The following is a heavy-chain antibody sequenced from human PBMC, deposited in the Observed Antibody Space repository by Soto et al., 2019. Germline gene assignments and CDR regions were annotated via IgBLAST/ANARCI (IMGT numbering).Heavy chain of an antibody. CDR1: GYTFTSYG. V-gene: IGHV1-18*01. J-gene: IGHJ4*02. CDR2: ISAHNGNT. CDR3: ARGRYGDY. D-gene: IGHD1-1*01. Sequence: QVHLVQSGAEVKKPGASVKVSCKASGYTFTSYGITWVRQAPGQGLEGMGWISAHNGNTDYAQKLQGRVIVTRDTSTSTAYMELRSLRSDDTAEYYCARGRYGDYWGQGALVAVSS.